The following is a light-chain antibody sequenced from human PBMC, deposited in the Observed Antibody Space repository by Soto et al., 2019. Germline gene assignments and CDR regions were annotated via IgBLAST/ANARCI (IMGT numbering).Light chain of an antibody. Sequence: EIVMTQSPATLSVSPGEGATLSCRASQGIGSTLAWYQQKPGQAPRLLIYGASSRATGIPDRFSGSGSGTDFTLTISRLEPEDFAVYYCQQYGSSPLTFGPGTKVDIK. V-gene: IGKV3-20*01. CDR1: QGIGST. CDR2: GAS. J-gene: IGKJ3*01. CDR3: QQYGSSPLT.